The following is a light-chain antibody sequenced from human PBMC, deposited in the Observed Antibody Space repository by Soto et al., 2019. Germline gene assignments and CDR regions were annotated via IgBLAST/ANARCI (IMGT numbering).Light chain of an antibody. CDR2: YNN. Sequence: QSVLTQPPSVSGAPGQRVTISCTGSNSNIGAGYDVHWYQQLPGTAPKLLIYYNNIRPSGVPDRFSGSKSGTSASLAITGLQAEDEADYYCASKAGSSRHVVFGGGTKLTVL. CDR3: ASKAGSSRHVV. V-gene: IGLV1-40*01. CDR1: NSNIGAGYD. J-gene: IGLJ2*01.